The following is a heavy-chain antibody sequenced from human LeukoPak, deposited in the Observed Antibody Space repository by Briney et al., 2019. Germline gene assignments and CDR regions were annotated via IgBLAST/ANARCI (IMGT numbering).Heavy chain of an antibody. V-gene: IGHV4-59*01. J-gene: IGHJ4*02. CDR1: GGSISSYY. D-gene: IGHD3-22*01. CDR2: IYYSGST. CDR3: ARDRYYYDSSGYYSRGFDY. Sequence: SETLSLTCNVSGGSISSYYWSWIRQPPGKGLEWIGYIYYSGSTNYNPSLKRRVTISVDTSKNQFSLKLSSVTAADTAVYYCARDRYYYDSSGYYSRGFDYWGLGTLVTVSS.